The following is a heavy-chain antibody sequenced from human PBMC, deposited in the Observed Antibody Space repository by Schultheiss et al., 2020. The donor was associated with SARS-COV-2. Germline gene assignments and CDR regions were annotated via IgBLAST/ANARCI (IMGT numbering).Heavy chain of an antibody. V-gene: IGHV4-61*08. D-gene: IGHD2/OR15-2a*01. Sequence: SQTLSLTCTVSGGSISSGDYYWSWVRQPPGKGLEWIGYIYYSGSTNYNPSLKSRVTISVDTSKNQFSLKLSSVTAADTAVYYCAKDMWTGTTAGAFDIWGQGTMVTVSS. CDR1: GGSISSGDYY. CDR3: AKDMWTGTTAGAFDI. J-gene: IGHJ3*02. CDR2: IYYSGST.